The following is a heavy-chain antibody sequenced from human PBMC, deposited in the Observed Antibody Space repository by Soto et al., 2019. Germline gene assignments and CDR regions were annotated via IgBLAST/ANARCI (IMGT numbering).Heavy chain of an antibody. J-gene: IGHJ6*02. CDR1: GFTFGTYG. V-gene: IGHV3-30*18. CDR3: AKDRIQLKFYDYYGMDV. CDR2: ISYDGTNK. D-gene: IGHD5-18*01. Sequence: QVQLVESGGGVVQPGRSLRLSCAASGFTFGTYGMHWVRQAPGKGLEWVAVISYDGTNKYYADSVKGRFTISRDNSKHTLYLQMNSLRAEDTAVYYCAKDRIQLKFYDYYGMDVWGQGTTVTVSS.